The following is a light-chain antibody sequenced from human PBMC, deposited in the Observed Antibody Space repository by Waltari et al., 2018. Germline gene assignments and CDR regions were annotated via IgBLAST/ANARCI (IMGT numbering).Light chain of an antibody. J-gene: IGKJ5*01. Sequence: EIVLTQSPATLSLSPGERATLSCRASQSVSSYLAWYQQKPGQAPRLLIYDASNRATGIPSKVNGRGSGDDFHFNLRRLKPERFGVYYRQQRRNWPSIPFGQGARTEIK. V-gene: IGKV3-11*01. CDR1: QSVSSY. CDR3: QQRRNWPSIP. CDR2: DAS.